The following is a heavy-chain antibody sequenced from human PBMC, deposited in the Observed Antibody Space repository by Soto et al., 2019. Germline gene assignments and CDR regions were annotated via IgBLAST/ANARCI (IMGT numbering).Heavy chain of an antibody. CDR1: GFTCSTYG. D-gene: IGHD3-10*01. V-gene: IGHV3-48*01. Sequence: EVQLVESGGGLVQAGGSLRLSCAASGFTCSTYGLNWVRQAPGKGLEWLSFISSSTSSIYYADSVKGRFTISRDNAQSSLHLQMNSLRAEDTAVYYCARDQTRCDSGSYFSLDVWGKGTTVTVSS. CDR2: ISSSTSSI. J-gene: IGHJ6*04. CDR3: ARDQTRCDSGSYFSLDV.